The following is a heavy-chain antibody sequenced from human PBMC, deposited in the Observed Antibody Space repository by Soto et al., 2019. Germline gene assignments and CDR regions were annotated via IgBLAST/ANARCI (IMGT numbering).Heavy chain of an antibody. D-gene: IGHD3-22*01. V-gene: IGHV1-69*06. CDR2: IIPIFGTA. CDR3: AGDPRDYDSITGGMDV. J-gene: IGHJ6*02. Sequence: QVQLVQSGAEVKKPGSSVKVSCKASGGTFSSYAISWVRQAPGQGLEWMGGIIPIFGTANYAQKFQGRVTITADKSTSTAYMELSSLRSEDTAVYYCAGDPRDYDSITGGMDVWGQGTTVTVSS. CDR1: GGTFSSYA.